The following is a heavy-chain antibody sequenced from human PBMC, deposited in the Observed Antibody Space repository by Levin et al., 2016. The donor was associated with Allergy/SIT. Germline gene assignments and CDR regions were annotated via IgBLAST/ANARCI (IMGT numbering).Heavy chain of an antibody. V-gene: IGHV1-69*01. Sequence: WVRQAPGQGLEWIGGIIPIFGTANYAQKFQGRVTITADESTSTAYMELSSLRSEDTAVYYCARGDCSGGSCYHGYSSGWYLDYWGQGTLVTVSS. CDR2: IIPIFGTA. D-gene: IGHD2-15*01. CDR3: ARGDCSGGSCYHGYSSGWYLDY. J-gene: IGHJ4*02.